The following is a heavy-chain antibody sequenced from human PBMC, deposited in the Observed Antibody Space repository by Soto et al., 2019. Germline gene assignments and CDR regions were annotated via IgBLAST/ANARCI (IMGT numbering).Heavy chain of an antibody. CDR1: GGSISSYY. Sequence: PSETLSLTCTVSGGSISSYYWSWVRQPPGXGLXWXGXIXXXXXXNYNPSLKSRVTLSVDTSKNQFSLKVNSVTAADTAIYYCASRNGGAWGQGILVTV. CDR3: ASRNGGA. J-gene: IGHJ4*02. CDR2: IXXXXXX. V-gene: IGHV4-59*01.